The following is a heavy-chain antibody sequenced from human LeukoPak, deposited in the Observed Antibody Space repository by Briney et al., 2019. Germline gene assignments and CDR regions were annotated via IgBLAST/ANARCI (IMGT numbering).Heavy chain of an antibody. D-gene: IGHD3-3*01. V-gene: IGHV1-18*01. CDR3: ARLRLTTIFGVVTPENWFDF. CDR1: GYTFTSYG. J-gene: IGHJ5*01. CDR2: ISAYNGNT. Sequence: ASVKVSCKASGYTFTSYGISWVRQAPGQGLEWLGWISAYNGNTNYGQKFQGRVTMTTDTSTSSAYMELRSLRSDDTAVYYCARLRLTTIFGVVTPENWFDFWGQGTLVTVSS.